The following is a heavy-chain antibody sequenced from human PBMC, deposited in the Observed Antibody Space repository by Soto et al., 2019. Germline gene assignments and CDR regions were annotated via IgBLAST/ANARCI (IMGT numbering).Heavy chain of an antibody. J-gene: IGHJ5*02. D-gene: IGHD6-13*01. CDR2: ISAYNGNT. CDR3: ARRYSSSWGDWFDP. CDR1: GYTFTSYG. Sequence: QVQLVQSGAEVKKPGASVKVSCKASGYTFTSYGISWVRQAPGQGLEWMGWISAYNGNTNYAQKLQGRVTMTTDTXXSTADRELRSLRSDDTAVYYCARRYSSSWGDWFDPWGQGTLVTVSS. V-gene: IGHV1-18*01.